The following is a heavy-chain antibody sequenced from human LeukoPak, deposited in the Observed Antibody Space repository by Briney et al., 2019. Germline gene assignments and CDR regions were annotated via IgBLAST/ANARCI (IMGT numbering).Heavy chain of an antibody. CDR3: ARHVSGYEAFDY. D-gene: IGHD5-12*01. CDR2: IYYTGST. V-gene: IGHV4-39*01. CDR1: GGSISSSSYH. J-gene: IGHJ4*02. Sequence: PSETLSLTCTVSGGSISSSSYHWGWIRQPPGKGLEWIGVIYYTGSTYYNPSLKSRVTISVDTSKNQFSLKLSSVTAADTAVYYCARHVSGYEAFDYWGQGTLVTVSS.